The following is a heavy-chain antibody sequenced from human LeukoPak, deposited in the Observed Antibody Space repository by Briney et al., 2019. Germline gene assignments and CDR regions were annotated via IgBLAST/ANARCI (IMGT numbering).Heavy chain of an antibody. D-gene: IGHD3-3*01. Sequence: GGSLRLSCVASGFTFSNYWMSWVRQAPGKGLEWVANIKQDGSEKYYVDSVKGRFTISRDNAKNSLYLQMNSLRAEDTAVYYCARLRGGYFEYWGQGTLVTVSS. V-gene: IGHV3-7*01. J-gene: IGHJ4*02. CDR1: GFTFSNYW. CDR3: ARLRGGYFEY. CDR2: IKQDGSEK.